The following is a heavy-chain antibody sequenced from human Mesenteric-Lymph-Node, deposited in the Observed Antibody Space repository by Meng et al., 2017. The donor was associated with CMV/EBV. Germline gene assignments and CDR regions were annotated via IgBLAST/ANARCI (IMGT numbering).Heavy chain of an antibody. V-gene: IGHV1-8*03. CDR2: MNPNSGNT. Sequence: ASVKVSCKASGYIFTEYYINWVRQAPGQGLEWTGWMNPNSGNTGYAQKFQGRVTITRNTSISTAYMELSSLRSEDTAVYYCARGGSSSSEYDPWGQGTLVTVSS. D-gene: IGHD6-6*01. CDR3: ARGGSSSSEYDP. CDR1: GYIFTEYY. J-gene: IGHJ5*02.